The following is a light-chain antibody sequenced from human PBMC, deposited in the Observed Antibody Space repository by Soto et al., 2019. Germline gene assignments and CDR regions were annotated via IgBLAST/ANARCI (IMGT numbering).Light chain of an antibody. Sequence: EIVLTQSPGTLYLSPGERATLSCRASQSVSSSYLAWYQHKPGQAPRLLIYGASSRATGIPDRFSGSGSGTDFTLTIRRLEPEDFAVYYCQQYGSSPHTFGQGTKLEIK. CDR2: GAS. V-gene: IGKV3-20*01. CDR1: QSVSSSY. J-gene: IGKJ2*01. CDR3: QQYGSSPHT.